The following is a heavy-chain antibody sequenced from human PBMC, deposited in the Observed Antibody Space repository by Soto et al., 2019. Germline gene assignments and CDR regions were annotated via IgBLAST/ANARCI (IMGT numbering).Heavy chain of an antibody. CDR1: GFTFSGYA. D-gene: IGHD3-22*01. CDR3: ARGSVVVVITGPYYFDY. V-gene: IGHV3-30-3*01. Sequence: GGSLRLSCAASGFTFSGYAMHWVRQAPGKGLEWVAVISYDGSNKYYADSVKGRFTISRDNSKNTLYLQMNSLRAEDTAVYYCARGSVVVVITGPYYFDYWGQGTLVTVPQ. CDR2: ISYDGSNK. J-gene: IGHJ4*02.